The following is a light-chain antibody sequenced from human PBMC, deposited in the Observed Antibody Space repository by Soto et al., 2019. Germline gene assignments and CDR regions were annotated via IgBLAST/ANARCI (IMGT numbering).Light chain of an antibody. Sequence: DIQLTQSPSSLSASVGDRVTFTCRASQTITTYLSCFQPKPGKAPKLLVYGASSLPSGVPSRFSGSGSGTEFTLTISSLQSEDFETYYCQQSYTNPITFGQGTRLEIK. CDR1: QTITTY. J-gene: IGKJ5*01. CDR2: GAS. V-gene: IGKV1-39*01. CDR3: QQSYTNPIT.